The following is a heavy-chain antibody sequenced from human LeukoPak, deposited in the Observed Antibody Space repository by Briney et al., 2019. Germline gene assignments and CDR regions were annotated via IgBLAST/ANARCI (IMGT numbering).Heavy chain of an antibody. D-gene: IGHD6-6*01. CDR3: AREYSSSSGKNAFDV. J-gene: IGHJ3*01. V-gene: IGHV4-59*12. CDR1: GGSIGSNY. CDR2: IYYTGGT. Sequence: SETLSLTCTVSGGSIGSNYWTWIRQPPGKGLEYIGYIYYTGGTNYNPSLKSRVTMSLDTSKNQFSLRLTSVTAADTAVYYCAREYSSSSGKNAFDVWGQGTMVTVSS.